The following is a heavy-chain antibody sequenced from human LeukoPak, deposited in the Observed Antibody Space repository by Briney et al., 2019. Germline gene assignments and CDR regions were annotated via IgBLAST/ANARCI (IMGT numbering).Heavy chain of an antibody. D-gene: IGHD5-24*01. J-gene: IGHJ4*02. V-gene: IGHV5-51*01. CDR1: GYRFTSYW. CDR2: IYPGDSDT. CDR3: ARSRDGYNYPYYFDY. Sequence: GASLKISCKGSGYRFTSYWIGWVRQMPGKGLEWMGIIYPGDSDTRYSPSFQGQVTISADKSISTAYLQWSSLKASDTAMYYCARSRDGYNYPYYFDYWGQGTLVTVSS.